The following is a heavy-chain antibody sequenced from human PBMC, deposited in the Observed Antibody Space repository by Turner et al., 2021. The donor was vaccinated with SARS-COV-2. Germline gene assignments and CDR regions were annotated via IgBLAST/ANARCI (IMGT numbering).Heavy chain of an antibody. Sequence: QLHLQESGPGLVKPSETLSLTCTVSGGSISSSSYSWGWIRQPPGKGLEWIGNIYYSGSSYYNPSLKSRVTISVDTSKNQFSLKLSSVTAADTAVYYCASYSRGYSYDEAFDYWGQGTLVTVSS. CDR2: IYYSGSS. CDR3: ASYSRGYSYDEAFDY. V-gene: IGHV4-39*01. CDR1: GGSISSSSYS. D-gene: IGHD5-18*01. J-gene: IGHJ4*02.